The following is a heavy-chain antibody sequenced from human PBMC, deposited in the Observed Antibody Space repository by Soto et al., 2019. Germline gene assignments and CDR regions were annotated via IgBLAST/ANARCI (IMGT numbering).Heavy chain of an antibody. CDR2: IWYDGSNK. V-gene: IGHV3-33*01. CDR1: GFTFSSYG. J-gene: IGHJ1*01. CDR3: ARGGLVMATTEEFQN. D-gene: IGHD2-21*01. Sequence: QVQLVESGGGVVQPGRSLRLSCAASGFTFSSYGMHWVRQAPGKGLEWVAVIWYDGSNKYYADSVKGRFTISRDNSKNTLYLQMNSLRAEDTAVYYCARGGLVMATTEEFQNWGQGTLVTVSS.